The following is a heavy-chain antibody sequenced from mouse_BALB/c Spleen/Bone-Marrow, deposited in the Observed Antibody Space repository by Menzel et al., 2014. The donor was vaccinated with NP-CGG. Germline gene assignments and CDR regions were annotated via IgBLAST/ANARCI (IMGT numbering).Heavy chain of an antibody. Sequence: DVKLVESGGGLVQPGGSRKLSCAASGFTFSSXGMHWVRQAPEKGLEWVAYISSGSSTIYYADTVKGRFTISRDNPKNTLFLQMTSLRSEDTAMYYCARSSDYYGSSPIAYWGQGTLVTVSA. J-gene: IGHJ3*01. V-gene: IGHV5-17*02. D-gene: IGHD1-1*01. CDR3: ARSSDYYGSSPIAY. CDR1: GFTFSSXG. CDR2: ISSGSSTI.